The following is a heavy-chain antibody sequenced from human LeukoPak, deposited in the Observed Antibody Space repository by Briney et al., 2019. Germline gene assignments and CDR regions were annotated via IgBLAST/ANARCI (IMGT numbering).Heavy chain of an antibody. CDR1: GFTFTSYE. D-gene: IGHD4-23*01. CDR3: ATFSYAGNAGESVGP. J-gene: IGHJ5*02. V-gene: IGHV3-48*03. Sequence: QPGGSLRLSCAASGFTFTSYEVTWVRQAPGKGLEWVSYIDNSGSTIYYADSVKGRFTISRDNSKNTVYLQMNSLRAEDTAVYYCATFSYAGNAGESVGPWGQGTLVTVSS. CDR2: IDNSGSTI.